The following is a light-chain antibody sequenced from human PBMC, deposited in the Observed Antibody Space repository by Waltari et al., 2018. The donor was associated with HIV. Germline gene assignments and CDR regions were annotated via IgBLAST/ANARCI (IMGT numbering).Light chain of an antibody. CDR3: ASCVDSLIVCL. CDR1: SSNIGGNY. Sequence: QSVLTQPPSASGTPGQTVTISCSGSSSNIGGNYVYWYQRLPGTAPKLLIYRNNRLPLVVPYRFSFSKSGTSASLSISCLLFDYVAYYYFASCVDSLIVCLFG. V-gene: IGLV1-47*01. J-gene: IGLJ3*02. CDR2: RNN.